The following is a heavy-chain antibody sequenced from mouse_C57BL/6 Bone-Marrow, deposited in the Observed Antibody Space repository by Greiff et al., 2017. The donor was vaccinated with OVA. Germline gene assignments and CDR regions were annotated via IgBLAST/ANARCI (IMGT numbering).Heavy chain of an antibody. CDR1: GFTFSSYA. J-gene: IGHJ3*01. D-gene: IGHD1-1*01. Sequence: DVMLVESGEGLVKPGGSLKLSCAASGFTFSSYAMSWVRQTPEKRLEWVAYISSGGDYIYYADTVKGRFTISRDNARNTLYLQMSSLKSEDSAMYYCTRDHYYGSTWFAYWGQGTLVTVSA. CDR2: ISSGGDYI. CDR3: TRDHYYGSTWFAY. V-gene: IGHV5-9-1*02.